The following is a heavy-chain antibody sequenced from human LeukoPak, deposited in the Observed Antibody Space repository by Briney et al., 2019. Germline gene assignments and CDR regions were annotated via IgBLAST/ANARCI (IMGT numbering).Heavy chain of an antibody. J-gene: IGHJ4*02. CDR3: ARDAIGYSYGLFDY. D-gene: IGHD5-18*01. CDR2: VIPIFGTA. CDR1: GGTFSSYA. V-gene: IGHV1-69*05. Sequence: SVKVSCKASGGTFSSYAISWVRQAPGQGLEWMGGVIPIFGTANYAQKFQGRVTITTDESTSTAYMELSSLRSEDTAVYYCARDAIGYSYGLFDYWGQGTLVTVSS.